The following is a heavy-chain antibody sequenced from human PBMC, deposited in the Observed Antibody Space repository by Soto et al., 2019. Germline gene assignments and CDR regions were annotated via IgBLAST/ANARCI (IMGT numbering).Heavy chain of an antibody. CDR3: ARDDYDSSGYYQLFDY. J-gene: IGHJ4*02. V-gene: IGHV1-46*01. CDR2: INPSGGST. Sequence: ASVKVSCKASGYTFTSYYMHCVRQAPGQGLEWMGIINPSGGSTSYAQKFQGRVTMTRDTSTSTVYMELSSLRSEDTAVYYCARDDYDSSGYYQLFDYWGQGTLVTVSS. D-gene: IGHD3-22*01. CDR1: GYTFTSYY.